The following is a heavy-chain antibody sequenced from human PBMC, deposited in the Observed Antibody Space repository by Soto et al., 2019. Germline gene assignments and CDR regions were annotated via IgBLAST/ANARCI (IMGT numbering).Heavy chain of an antibody. J-gene: IGHJ4*02. CDR1: GGTFSSYT. D-gene: IGHD6-13*01. V-gene: IGHV1-69*04. CDR3: ARERAAGKGYFDY. Sequence: SVKVSCKASGGTFSSYTISWVRQAPGQGLEWMGRIIPILGIANYAQKFQGRVTITADKSTSTAYMELSSLRSGDTAVYYCARERAAGKGYFDYWGQGTLVTVSS. CDR2: IIPILGIA.